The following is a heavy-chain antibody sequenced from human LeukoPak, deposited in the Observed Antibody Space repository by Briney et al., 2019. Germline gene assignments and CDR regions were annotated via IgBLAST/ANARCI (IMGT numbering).Heavy chain of an antibody. CDR2: IYYSGST. V-gene: IGHV4-31*03. CDR3: ARGGLSAHYGSGSYYRSWFDP. Sequence: SETLSLTCTVSGGSISSGGYYWSWIRQHPGKGLEWIGYIYYSGSTYYNPSLKSRVTISVDTSKNQFSLKLSSVTAADTTVYYCARGGLSAHYGSGSYYRSWFDPWGQGTLVTVSS. CDR1: GGSISSGGYY. D-gene: IGHD3-10*01. J-gene: IGHJ5*02.